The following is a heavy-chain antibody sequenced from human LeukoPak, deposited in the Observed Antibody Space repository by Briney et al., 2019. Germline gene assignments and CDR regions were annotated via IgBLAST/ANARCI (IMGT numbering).Heavy chain of an antibody. J-gene: IGHJ4*02. CDR3: ARAEIFGVVIIAGTKHSNTYFDY. V-gene: IGHV1-3*01. Sequence: ASVKVSCKASGYTFTSYAMHWVRQALGQRLEWMGWINAGNGNTKYSQKFQGRVTITRDTSASTAYMELSSLRSEDTAVYYCARAEIFGVVIIAGTKHSNTYFDYWGQGTLVTVSS. CDR1: GYTFTSYA. D-gene: IGHD3-3*01. CDR2: INAGNGNT.